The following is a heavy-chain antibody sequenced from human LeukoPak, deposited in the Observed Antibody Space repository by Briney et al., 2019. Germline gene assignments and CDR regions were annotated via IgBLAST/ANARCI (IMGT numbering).Heavy chain of an antibody. CDR1: GFTFSSYG. V-gene: IGHV3-33*06. Sequence: GGSLRLSCAASGFTFSSYGMHWVHQAPGKGLEWVAVIWYDGSKKYYADSVKGRSTISRDNSKNTLYLQMNSLRAEDTAVYYCAKPHYYDSGGSYIAGAFDIWGQGTMVTVSS. J-gene: IGHJ3*02. CDR3: AKPHYYDSGGSYIAGAFDI. CDR2: IWYDGSKK. D-gene: IGHD3-22*01.